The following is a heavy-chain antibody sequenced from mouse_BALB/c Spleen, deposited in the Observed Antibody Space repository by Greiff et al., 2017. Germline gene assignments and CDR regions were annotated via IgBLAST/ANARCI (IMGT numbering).Heavy chain of an antibody. CDR1: GFSLTSYG. V-gene: IGHV2-6-2*01. Sequence: QVQLKESGPDLVAPSQSLSITCTVSGFSLTSYGVHWVRQPPGKGLEWLVVIWSDGSTTYNSALKSRLSISKDNSKSQVFLKMNSLQTDDTAMYYCARHGGYDVGWFAYWGQGTLVTVSA. CDR3: ARHGGYDVGWFAY. D-gene: IGHD2-2*01. J-gene: IGHJ3*01. CDR2: IWSDGST.